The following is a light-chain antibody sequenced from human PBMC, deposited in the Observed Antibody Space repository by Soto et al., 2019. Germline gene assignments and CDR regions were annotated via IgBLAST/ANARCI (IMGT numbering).Light chain of an antibody. Sequence: GDRVTIPCRASESISRNLNWYQQKAGKAPKLLIYAASSLQSGVPSRFSGSGSGTDFTLTISSLQPEDFANYYCQQSYTMPFTFGPGTKVDI. CDR1: ESISRN. CDR3: QQSYTMPFT. J-gene: IGKJ3*01. CDR2: AAS. V-gene: IGKV1-39*01.